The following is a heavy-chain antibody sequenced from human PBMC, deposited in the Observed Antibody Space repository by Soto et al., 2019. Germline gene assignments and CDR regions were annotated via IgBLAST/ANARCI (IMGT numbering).Heavy chain of an antibody. D-gene: IGHD3-16*01. J-gene: IGHJ6*02. CDR3: AMVDNYVTPPPQDV. Sequence: QVQLVQSGDEVRKPGSSVKVSCKASGYIFVNYGIAWARQAPGQGLEWMGLISPYSGSTHYASKVQGRLTMTTDTSTSTADLDLGSLTAGDTAVYYCAMVDNYVTPPPQDVWGQGTTVTVSS. V-gene: IGHV1-18*01. CDR1: GYIFVNYG. CDR2: ISPYSGST.